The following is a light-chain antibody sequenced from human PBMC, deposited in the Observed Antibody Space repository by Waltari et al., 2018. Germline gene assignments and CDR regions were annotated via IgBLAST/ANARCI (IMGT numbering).Light chain of an antibody. CDR3: SSYAGNPV. CDR2: EGT. V-gene: IGLV2-8*01. J-gene: IGLJ3*02. CDR1: SSDFGGYNY. Sequence: QSALTQPPSASGSPGQSVTISCTGTSSDFGGYNYVSWYQHHPGKAPKVIIYEGTKRPSGVPDRFSGARVGITASLTVSGLQAEDEADYYCSSYAGNPVFGGGTKLTVL.